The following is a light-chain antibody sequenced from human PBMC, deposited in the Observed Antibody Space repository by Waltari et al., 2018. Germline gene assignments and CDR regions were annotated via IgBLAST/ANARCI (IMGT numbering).Light chain of an antibody. CDR2: GES. CDR3: QKYNTWPTWT. V-gene: IGKV3-15*01. Sequence: TVMTQSPATLSVSPGQSATLSSRTSQTVSSKIAWYQQKPGKAPRLLIYGESIRANGVPARFSGSGSGTQFTLTIHRLQSEDIAIYYCQKYNTWPTWTFGQGTKVDIK. J-gene: IGKJ1*01. CDR1: QTVSSK.